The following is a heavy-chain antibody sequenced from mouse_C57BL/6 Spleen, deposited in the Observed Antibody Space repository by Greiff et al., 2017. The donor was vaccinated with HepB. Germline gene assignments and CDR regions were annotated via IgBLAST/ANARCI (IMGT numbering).Heavy chain of an antibody. CDR1: GYSFTDYN. CDR2: INPNYGTT. CDR3: ARGVYCYGSSYGDFDV. V-gene: IGHV1-39*01. J-gene: IGHJ1*03. Sequence: VQLKQSGPELVKPGASVKISCKASGYSFTDYNMNWVKQSNGKSLEWIGVINPNYGTTSYNQKFKGKATLTVAQSSSTAYMQPNSLTFEDAAVYCCARGVYCYGSSYGDFDVWGTGTTVTVSS. D-gene: IGHD1-1*01.